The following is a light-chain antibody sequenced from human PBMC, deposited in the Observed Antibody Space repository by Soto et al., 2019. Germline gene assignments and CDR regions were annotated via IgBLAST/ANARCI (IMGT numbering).Light chain of an antibody. CDR3: QQYSTYTPRT. CDR1: QGIRND. CDR2: AAS. J-gene: IGKJ1*01. Sequence: AIQMTQSPSSLSASVGDRVTISCRASQGIRNDLAWYQQKPGRAPKLLIFAASNLQSGVPSRFSGSGSGTDFTLTISSLQPDDFATYYCQQYSTYTPRTFGQGTKVDIK. V-gene: IGKV1-6*01.